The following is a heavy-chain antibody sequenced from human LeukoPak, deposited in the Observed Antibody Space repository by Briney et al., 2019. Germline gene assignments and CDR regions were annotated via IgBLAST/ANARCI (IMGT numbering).Heavy chain of an antibody. CDR2: ISSSSGTI. Sequence: GGSLRLSCAASGFTFSSYHMNWVRQAPGKGLEWVSYISSSSGTIYYADSVKGRFTISRHSSKNTLYLQMNSLRAEDTAVYYCARVGDEVAYTRGYLDYWGQGTLVTVSS. D-gene: IGHD3-16*01. CDR1: GFTFSSYH. CDR3: ARVGDEVAYTRGYLDY. J-gene: IGHJ4*02. V-gene: IGHV3-48*01.